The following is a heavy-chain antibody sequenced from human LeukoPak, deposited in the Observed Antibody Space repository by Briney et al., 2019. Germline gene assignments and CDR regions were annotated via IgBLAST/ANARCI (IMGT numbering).Heavy chain of an antibody. CDR2: ISSSSSTI. J-gene: IGHJ6*03. Sequence: PGGSLRLSCAASGFTFSSYSMNWVRQAPGKGLEWVSYISSSSSTIYYADSVKGRFTISRDNAKNSLYLQMNSLRAEDTAVYYCARKAGGVVTYYYYYYMDVWGKGTTVTVSS. CDR1: GFTFSSYS. V-gene: IGHV3-48*01. D-gene: IGHD3-3*01. CDR3: ARKAGGVVTYYYYYYMDV.